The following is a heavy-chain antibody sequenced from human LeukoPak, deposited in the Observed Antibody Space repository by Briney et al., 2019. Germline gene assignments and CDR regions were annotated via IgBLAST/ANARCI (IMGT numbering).Heavy chain of an antibody. CDR2: ISYDGSNK. D-gene: IGHD6-6*01. CDR1: GFTFSSYG. V-gene: IGHV3-30*18. J-gene: IGHJ4*02. Sequence: PGRSLRLSCAASGFTFSSYGMHWVRQAPGKGLEWVALISYDGSNKYYADSVKGRFTISRDNSKNTLYLQMNSLRAEDTAVYYCAKDHGYSSSSANDYWGQGTLVTVSS. CDR3: AKDHGYSSSSANDY.